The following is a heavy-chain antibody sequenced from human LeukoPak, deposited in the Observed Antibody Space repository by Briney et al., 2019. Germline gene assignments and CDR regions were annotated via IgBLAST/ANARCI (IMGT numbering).Heavy chain of an antibody. CDR1: GGTFSSYA. Sequence: GSSVKVSCKASGGTFSSYAISWVRQAPGQGLEWMEGIIPIFGTANYAQKFQGRVTITTDESTSTAYMELSSLRSEDTAVYYCARTTKGVLTHAFDIWGQGTMVTVSS. CDR3: ARTTKGVLTHAFDI. V-gene: IGHV1-69*05. D-gene: IGHD3-10*01. J-gene: IGHJ3*02. CDR2: IIPIFGTA.